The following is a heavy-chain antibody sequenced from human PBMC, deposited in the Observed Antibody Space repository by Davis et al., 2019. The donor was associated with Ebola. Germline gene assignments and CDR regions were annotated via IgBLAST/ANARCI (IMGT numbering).Heavy chain of an antibody. D-gene: IGHD1-26*01. CDR1: GFTFSSYW. V-gene: IGHV3-7*03. CDR3: ARTGIVGATSANYYYYGIDV. Sequence: GESLKISCAASGFTFSSYWMSWVRQAPGKGLEWVANIKQDGSEKYYVDSVKGRFTISRDNAKNSLYLQMNSLRAEDTAVYYCARTGIVGATSANYYYYGIDVWGQGTTVTVSS. J-gene: IGHJ6*02. CDR2: IKQDGSEK.